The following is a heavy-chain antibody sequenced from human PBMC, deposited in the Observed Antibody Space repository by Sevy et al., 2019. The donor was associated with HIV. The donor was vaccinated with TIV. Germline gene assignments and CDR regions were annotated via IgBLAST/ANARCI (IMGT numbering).Heavy chain of an antibody. J-gene: IGHJ4*02. CDR2: IYNNMGST. CDR3: ARGAVVIGTAGTPVLDF. V-gene: IGHV4-59*08. Sequence: SETLSLTCSVSDDSINSYYWSWIRQPPGKGLEWIGYIYNNMGSTSYNPSLTSRVTISVDTSKNQFSLKLASVTAADTAVYYCARGAVVIGTAGTPVLDFWGQGSLVTVSS. CDR1: DDSINSYY. D-gene: IGHD2-2*01.